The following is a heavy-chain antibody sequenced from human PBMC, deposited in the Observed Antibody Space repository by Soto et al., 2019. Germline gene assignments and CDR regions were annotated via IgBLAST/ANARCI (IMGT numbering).Heavy chain of an antibody. D-gene: IGHD3-22*01. V-gene: IGHV1-18*04. CDR3: ARVPKWRSYYYDSSGEADFYYFDY. CDR1: GYTFTSYG. J-gene: IGHJ4*02. CDR2: ISAYNGNT. Sequence: ASVKVSCKASGYTFTSYGISWVRQGPGRGLEWMGWISAYNGNTDDAQKLQGRVTTTTDTSTSTAYMELRSLRSDDTAVYYCARVPKWRSYYYDSSGEADFYYFDYWGQGTLVTVSS.